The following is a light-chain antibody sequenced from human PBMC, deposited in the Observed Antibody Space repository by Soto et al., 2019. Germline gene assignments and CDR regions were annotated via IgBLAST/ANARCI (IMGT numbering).Light chain of an antibody. Sequence: EIVLTQSPATLSLSPGDRATLSCRASQSVSSYLDWYQHNPGQAPRLLIYDASNRATGIPARFSGGDSGTDFTLTISSLEPEDFAVYYCQQRSNWPPWTFGQGTKVEIK. CDR2: DAS. V-gene: IGKV3-11*01. J-gene: IGKJ1*01. CDR1: QSVSSY. CDR3: QQRSNWPPWT.